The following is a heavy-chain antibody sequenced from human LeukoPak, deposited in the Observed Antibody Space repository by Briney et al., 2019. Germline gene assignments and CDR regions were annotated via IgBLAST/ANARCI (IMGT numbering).Heavy chain of an antibody. Sequence: WASVKVSCRASGYTFTSYYMHWVRQAPGQGLEWMGIINPSGGSTSYAQKFQGRVTMTRDTSTSTVYMELSSLRSEDTAVYYCARGPYSSGWPSDFDYWGQGTLVTVSS. V-gene: IGHV1-46*01. CDR2: INPSGGST. D-gene: IGHD6-19*01. CDR1: GYTFTSYY. J-gene: IGHJ4*02. CDR3: ARGPYSSGWPSDFDY.